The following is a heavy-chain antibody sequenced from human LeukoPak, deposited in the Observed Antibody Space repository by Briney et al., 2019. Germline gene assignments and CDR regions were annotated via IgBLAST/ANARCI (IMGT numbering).Heavy chain of an antibody. CDR1: GGSISGYY. D-gene: IGHD2-15*01. V-gene: IGHV4-4*07. Sequence: PSETLPLTCNVSGGSISGYYWSWIRQPAGKGMELIGRIYSSGTTNYNPSLNSHLTISVATSKTQFSLELSSVTGADTAVYFCARGGGRQLATSHSYFDYWGQGILVPVSS. CDR2: IYSSGTT. J-gene: IGHJ4*02. CDR3: ARGGGRQLATSHSYFDY.